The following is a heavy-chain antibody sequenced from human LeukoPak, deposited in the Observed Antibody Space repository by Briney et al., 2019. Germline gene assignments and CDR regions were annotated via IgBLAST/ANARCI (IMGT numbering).Heavy chain of an antibody. J-gene: IGHJ5*02. V-gene: IGHV3-30*03. CDR1: GFTFSSYG. D-gene: IGHD2-2*01. CDR3: AGDQGYCSSTSCSLDP. Sequence: GSLRLSCAASGFTFSSYGMHWVRQAPGKGLEWVAVISYDGSNKYYADSVKGRFTISRDNSKNTLYLQMNSLRAEDTAVYYCAGDQGYCSSTSCSLDPWGQGTLVTVSS. CDR2: ISYDGSNK.